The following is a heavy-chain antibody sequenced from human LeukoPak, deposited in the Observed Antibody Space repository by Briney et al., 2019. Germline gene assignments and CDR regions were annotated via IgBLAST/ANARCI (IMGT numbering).Heavy chain of an antibody. V-gene: IGHV1-69*13. J-gene: IGHJ4*02. D-gene: IGHD1-26*01. CDR3: ANEKEWELGRGSLVY. CDR1: GGTFSSYA. Sequence: SVKVSFKASGGTFSSYAISWVRQAPGQGLEWMGGIIPIFGTANYAQKFQGRVTITADESTSTAYMELSSLRSEDTAVYYCANEKEWELGRGSLVYWGQGTLVTVSS. CDR2: IIPIFGTA.